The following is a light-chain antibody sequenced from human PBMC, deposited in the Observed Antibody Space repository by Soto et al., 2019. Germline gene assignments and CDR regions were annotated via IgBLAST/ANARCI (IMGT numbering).Light chain of an antibody. CDR3: QQYARSQIT. Sequence: EIVLTQSPGTLSLSPGERATLSCRASQSVSANYLAWYQRKPGQAPRLLIYQASNRPTDIPDRFNGSGSGTEFALTINRLEPEDFAVYFCQQYARSQITFGQGTKLEIK. J-gene: IGKJ2*01. CDR2: QAS. CDR1: QSVSANY. V-gene: IGKV3-20*01.